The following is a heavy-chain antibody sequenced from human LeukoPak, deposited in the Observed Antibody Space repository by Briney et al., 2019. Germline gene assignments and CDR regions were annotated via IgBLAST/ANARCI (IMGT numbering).Heavy chain of an antibody. Sequence: GASVKVSCKASGYTFTGYYMHWVRQAPGQGLEWMGWINPNSGGTNYAQKFQGWVTMTRDTSISTAYMELSRLRSDDTAVYYCAKSYGDYGVYYYYYYMDGWGKGTTVTVSS. CDR3: AKSYGDYGVYYYYYYMDG. V-gene: IGHV1-2*04. D-gene: IGHD4-17*01. CDR1: GYTFTGYY. CDR2: INPNSGGT. J-gene: IGHJ6*03.